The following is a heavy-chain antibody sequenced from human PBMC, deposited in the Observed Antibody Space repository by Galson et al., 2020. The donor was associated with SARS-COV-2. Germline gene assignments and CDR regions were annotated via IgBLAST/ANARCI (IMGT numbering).Heavy chain of an antibody. CDR3: AKDRVLLWLGDDY. CDR2: ISGSGGST. J-gene: IGHJ4*02. CDR1: GFTFSSYA. D-gene: IGHD3-10*01. V-gene: IGHV3-23*01. Sequence: GESLKIPCAAPGFTFSSYAMSWVRQAPGKGLEWVSAISGSGGSTYYADSVKGRFTISRDNSKNTLYLQMNSLRAEDTAVYYCAKDRVLLWLGDDYWGQGTLVTVSS.